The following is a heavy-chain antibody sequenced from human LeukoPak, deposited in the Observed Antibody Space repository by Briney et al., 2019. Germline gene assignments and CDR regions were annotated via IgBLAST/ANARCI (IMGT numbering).Heavy chain of an antibody. CDR2: IYYSGST. J-gene: IGHJ5*02. V-gene: IGHV4-59*12. D-gene: IGHD1-7*01. CDR3: ASINPRTTFDP. Sequence: SETLSLTCTVSGGSISSYYWSWIRQPPGKGLEWIGYIYYSGSTNYNPSLKSRVTISVDTSKNQFSLKLSSVTAADTAVYYCASINPRTTFDPWGQGTLVTVSS. CDR1: GGSISSYY.